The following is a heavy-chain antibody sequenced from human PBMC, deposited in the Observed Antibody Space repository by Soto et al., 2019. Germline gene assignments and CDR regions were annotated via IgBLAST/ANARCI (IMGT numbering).Heavy chain of an antibody. CDR3: ARAYVSHYDSSGYLNWFDP. CDR2: IYYSGST. V-gene: IGHV4-59*01. Sequence: SETLSLTCTVSGGSISSYYWSWIRQPPGKGLEWIGYIYYSGSTNYNPSLKSRVTISVDTSKNQFSLKLSSVTAADTAVYYCARAYVSHYDSSGYLNWFDPWGQGTLVTAPQ. J-gene: IGHJ5*02. CDR1: GGSISSYY. D-gene: IGHD3-22*01.